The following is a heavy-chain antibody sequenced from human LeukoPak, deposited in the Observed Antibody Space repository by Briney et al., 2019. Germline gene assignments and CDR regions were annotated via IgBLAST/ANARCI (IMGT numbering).Heavy chain of an antibody. CDR2: ISTGGST. CDR3: ARRRTTGTTGYFDY. D-gene: IGHD1-1*01. V-gene: IGHV4-4*09. Sequence: PSETLSLTCTISRGSISTYYWSWIRQPPGKGLEWIGYISTGGSTNYNPSLKSRVTISVDTSKNQFSLNLSSVTAADTAMYYCARRRTTGTTGYFDYWGQGTLVTVSS. CDR1: RGSISTYY. J-gene: IGHJ4*02.